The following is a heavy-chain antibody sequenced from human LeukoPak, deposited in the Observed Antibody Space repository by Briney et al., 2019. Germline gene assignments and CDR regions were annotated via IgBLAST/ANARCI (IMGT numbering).Heavy chain of an antibody. CDR1: GGSFSGYY. Sequence: PSETLSLTCAVYGGSFSGYYWSWIRQPPGKGLEWIGYIYYSGSTYYNPSLKSRVTISVDTSKNQFSLKLSSVTAADTAVYYCAREADSSAFDIWGQGTMVTVSS. J-gene: IGHJ3*02. CDR2: IYYSGST. D-gene: IGHD6-13*01. V-gene: IGHV4-30-4*08. CDR3: AREADSSAFDI.